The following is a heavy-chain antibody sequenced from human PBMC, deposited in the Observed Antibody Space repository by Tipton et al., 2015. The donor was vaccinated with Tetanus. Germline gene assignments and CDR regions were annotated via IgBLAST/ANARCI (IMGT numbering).Heavy chain of an antibody. V-gene: IGHV3-73*01. Sequence: SLRLSCAASGFTFSGSAMHWVRQASGKGLEWVGRIRSKASNYATAYAASVKGRFTISRDDSKNTAYLQMNSLKTEDTAVYYCTRVAAPQPFDYWGQGALVIVSS. CDR1: GFTFSGSA. D-gene: IGHD6-6*01. CDR3: TRVAAPQPFDY. CDR2: IRSKASNYAT. J-gene: IGHJ4*02.